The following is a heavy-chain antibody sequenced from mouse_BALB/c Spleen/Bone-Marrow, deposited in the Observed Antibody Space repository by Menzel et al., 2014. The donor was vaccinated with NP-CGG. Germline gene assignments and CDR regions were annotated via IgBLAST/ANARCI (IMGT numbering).Heavy chain of an antibody. Sequence: QVQLKHSGPEMVKPGASVKISCRASGYAFSSSWMSWVKQRPGQGLEWIGRIYPGDGDTNYNGKFKGKATLTADKSSSTAYMQLSSLTSVDSAVYICARTYGSSYFVYWGQGTLVTVSA. J-gene: IGHJ3*01. CDR3: ARTYGSSYFVY. CDR1: GYAFSSSW. D-gene: IGHD1-1*01. V-gene: IGHV1-82*01. CDR2: IYPGDGDT.